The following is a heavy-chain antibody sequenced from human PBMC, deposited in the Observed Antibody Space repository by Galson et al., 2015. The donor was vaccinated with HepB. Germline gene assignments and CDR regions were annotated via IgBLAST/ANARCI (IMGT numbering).Heavy chain of an antibody. CDR1: GFTFSNYE. Sequence: SLRLSCAASGFTFSNYEINWVRQAPGKGLEWISYISSSGSTIYYADSVKGRFTSSRDSAKNSLFLQMNSLRAEDTAVYYCARENYDFWSGSHTWDAFDIWGQGTMVTVSS. CDR3: ARENYDFWSGSHTWDAFDI. V-gene: IGHV3-48*03. J-gene: IGHJ3*02. CDR2: ISSSGSTI. D-gene: IGHD3-3*01.